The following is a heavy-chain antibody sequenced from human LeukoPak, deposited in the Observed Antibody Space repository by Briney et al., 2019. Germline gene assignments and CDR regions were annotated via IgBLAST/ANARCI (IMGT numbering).Heavy chain of an antibody. CDR2: FFEVGST. CDR1: GDSISSHY. V-gene: IGHV4-59*04. J-gene: IGHJ4*02. D-gene: IGHD6-6*01. CDR3: AVGSQLDFDY. Sequence: SETLSLTCTVSGDSISSHYWSWIRQPPGKGLEWMGFFFEVGSTNYKSSLESRVTMSVDTSKNQFSLKLSSVTAADTAVYYCAVGSQLDFDYWGQGTLVTVSS.